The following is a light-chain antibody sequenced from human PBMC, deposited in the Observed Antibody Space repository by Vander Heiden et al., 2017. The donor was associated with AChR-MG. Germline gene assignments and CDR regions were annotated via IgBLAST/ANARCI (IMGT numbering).Light chain of an antibody. V-gene: IGKV1-39*01. J-gene: IGKJ2*01. CDR1: QSSSSY. Sequence: DIQTTQSLSSLSASVGDRVTITCRASQSSSSYVNWYQQKPEKAPKLLIYAASSLQSGVPSRFSGSGAGTDFTLTISSLQPEDFATYYYQQSYSTSVYTFGQGTKLEIK. CDR2: AAS. CDR3: QQSYSTSVYT.